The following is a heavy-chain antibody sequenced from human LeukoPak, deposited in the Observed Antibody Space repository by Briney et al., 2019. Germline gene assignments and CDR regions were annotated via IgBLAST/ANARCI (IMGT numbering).Heavy chain of an antibody. Sequence: PEGSLRLSCAAAGFTFSNYAMSWVRQTPGKGLECVSTIGGGGDYTYYADSVKGRFTVSRDDSKNTLYLQMNSLRAEDTALYYCVKKRAYYDFWSGYCHYWGQGTLVTVSS. CDR3: VKKRAYYDFWSGYCHY. CDR2: IGGGGDYT. CDR1: GFTFSNYA. V-gene: IGHV3-23*01. D-gene: IGHD3-3*01. J-gene: IGHJ4*02.